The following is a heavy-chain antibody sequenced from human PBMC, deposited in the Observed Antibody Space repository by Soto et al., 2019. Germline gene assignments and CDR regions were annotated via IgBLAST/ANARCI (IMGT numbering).Heavy chain of an antibody. V-gene: IGHV4-30-4*01. J-gene: IGHJ4*02. CDR2: IYYSGST. D-gene: IGHD3-22*01. Sequence: SETLSLTCTVSGDSISSGDYYWSWIRQPPGKGLEWIGYIYYSGSTYYNPSLKSRVTISVDTSKNQFSLKLSSVTAADTAVYYCARDLGGYYDSRNVDYWGQGTLVTVSS. CDR3: ARDLGGYYDSRNVDY. CDR1: GDSISSGDYY.